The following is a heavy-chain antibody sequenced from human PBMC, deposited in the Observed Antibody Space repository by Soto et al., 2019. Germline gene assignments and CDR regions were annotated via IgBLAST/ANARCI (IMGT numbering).Heavy chain of an antibody. Sequence: QVQLVQSGAEVKKPGASVKVSCKSSGYTFTGYYMHWVRQAPGQGLEWMGWINPNSGGTNYAQKFQGWVTMTRDTSISNAYMEQSRLRFDETAVYYCARELGTYYDFWGGYYSPYNLFDPWCQGTLVTVSS. CDR1: GYTFTGYY. CDR3: ARELGTYYDFWGGYYSPYNLFDP. D-gene: IGHD3-3*01. CDR2: INPNSGGT. V-gene: IGHV1-2*04. J-gene: IGHJ5*02.